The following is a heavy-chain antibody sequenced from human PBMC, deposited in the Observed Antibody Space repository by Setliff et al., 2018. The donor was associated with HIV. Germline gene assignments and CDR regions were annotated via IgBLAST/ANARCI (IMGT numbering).Heavy chain of an antibody. CDR3: ARGKKGIQLWSPRGFYFDY. Sequence: SETLSLTCTVSGASINSYYWNWIRQPPGKGLEWIGYIYTSGSTNYNPSLKSRVTISVDTSKNQFSLKLSSVTAADTAVYYCARGKKGIQLWSPRGFYFDYWGQGTLVTVSS. J-gene: IGHJ4*02. D-gene: IGHD5-18*01. CDR1: GASINSYY. V-gene: IGHV4-4*09. CDR2: IYTSGST.